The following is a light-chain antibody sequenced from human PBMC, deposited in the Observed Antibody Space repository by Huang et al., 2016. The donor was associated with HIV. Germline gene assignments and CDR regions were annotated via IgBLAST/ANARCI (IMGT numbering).Light chain of an antibody. V-gene: IGKV3-20*01. CDR2: GAS. CDR3: HQYGTAPRT. Sequence: EIVLTQSPGTQSLSPGERATLSCRASQSISSSFLAWYQQKPGQAPRLLIYGASNRATGIPDRVSGSGSVTDFTLTISRLEAEDFAVYYCHQYGTAPRTFGQGTKLEIK. CDR1: QSISSSF. J-gene: IGKJ2*01.